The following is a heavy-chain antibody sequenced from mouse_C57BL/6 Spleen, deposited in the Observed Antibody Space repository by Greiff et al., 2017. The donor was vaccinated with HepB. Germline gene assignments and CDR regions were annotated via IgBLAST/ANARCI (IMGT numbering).Heavy chain of an antibody. Sequence: EVKVEESGPGLVKPSQSLSLTCSVTGYSITSGYYWNWIRQFPGNKLEWMGYISYDGSNNYNPSLKNRISITRDTSKNQFFLKLNSVTTEDTATYYCARYDYDRGYYAMDYWGQGTSVTVSS. J-gene: IGHJ4*01. V-gene: IGHV3-6*01. CDR2: ISYDGSN. CDR1: GYSITSGYY. D-gene: IGHD2-4*01. CDR3: ARYDYDRGYYAMDY.